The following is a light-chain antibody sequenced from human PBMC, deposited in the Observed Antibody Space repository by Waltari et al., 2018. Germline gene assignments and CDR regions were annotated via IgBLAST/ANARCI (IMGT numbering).Light chain of an antibody. Sequence: HSVLTQPPSASGTPGQSIAISCSGSTSNIGNNYVYWYQQFPGTAPKPLIYRNNQRPSGVPDRFSGSKSGPSASLAISGLQSEDEADYYCAAWDDSLSGVVFGGGTKVTVL. J-gene: IGLJ2*01. CDR2: RNN. CDR3: AAWDDSLSGVV. V-gene: IGLV1-47*01. CDR1: TSNIGNNY.